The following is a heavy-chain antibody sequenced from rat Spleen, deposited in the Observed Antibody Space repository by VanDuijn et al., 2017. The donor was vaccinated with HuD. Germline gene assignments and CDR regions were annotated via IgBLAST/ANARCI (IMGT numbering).Heavy chain of an antibody. CDR3: ASPINYPGIPMDA. J-gene: IGHJ4*01. CDR2: ISYDGSST. Sequence: EVQLVESGGGLVQPGRSLKLSCAASGFTFSDYNMAWVRQAPKKGLEWVATISYDGSSTYYRDSVKGRFTISRDNAKSTLYLQMDSLRSEDTATYYCASPINYPGIPMDAWGQGASVTVSS. CDR1: GFTFSDYN. D-gene: IGHD1-4*01. V-gene: IGHV5-7*01.